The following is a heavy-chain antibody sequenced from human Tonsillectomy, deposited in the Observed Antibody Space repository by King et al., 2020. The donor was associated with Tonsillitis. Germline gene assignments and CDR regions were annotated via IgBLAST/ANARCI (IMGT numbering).Heavy chain of an antibody. Sequence: QLQESGPGPEKPSETLSLTCTVSGDSISSSSYYWGWIRQPPGKGLEWIGSIYYSGSTYYNPSLKSRVTISVDTSKNQFSLKLSSVTAADTAVYYCARGEILVPVADYYYYGMDVWGQGTTVTVSS. V-gene: IGHV4-39*07. CDR2: IYYSGST. D-gene: IGHD2-2*01. J-gene: IGHJ6*02. CDR1: GDSISSSSYY. CDR3: ARGEILVPVADYYYYGMDV.